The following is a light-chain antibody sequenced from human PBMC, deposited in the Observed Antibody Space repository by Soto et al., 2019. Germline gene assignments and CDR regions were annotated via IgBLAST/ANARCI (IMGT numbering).Light chain of an antibody. V-gene: IGLV2-8*01. CDR2: EVS. CDR1: SSDVGGYNF. Sequence: QSALTQPPSASGSPGQSVTISCTGTSSDVGGYNFVSWYQQHPGKAPKLLIYEVSKRPSGVPDRFSGSKSDNTASLTVSGPQAEVEADYYCSSFAGGNNFLFGGGTKVTVL. J-gene: IGLJ2*01. CDR3: SSFAGGNNFL.